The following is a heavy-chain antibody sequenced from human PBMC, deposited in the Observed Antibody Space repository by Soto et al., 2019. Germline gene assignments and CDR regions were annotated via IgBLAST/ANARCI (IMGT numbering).Heavy chain of an antibody. V-gene: IGHV3-23*01. D-gene: IGHD1-26*01. CDR3: AREDGGSPFDY. Sequence: EVHLLESGGGLVQPGGSLRLSCAASGFMFSAYAMHWVRQAPGQGLEWVSSMSGTSDDRYYADSVKGRFTVSRDSSTDTLCLQMNSLRAEDTSLYFCAREDGGSPFDYWGQGTLVIVSS. J-gene: IGHJ4*02. CDR1: GFMFSAYA. CDR2: MSGTSDDR.